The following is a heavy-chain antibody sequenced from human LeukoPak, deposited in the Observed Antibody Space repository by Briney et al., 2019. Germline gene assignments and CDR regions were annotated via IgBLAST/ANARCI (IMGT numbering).Heavy chain of an antibody. V-gene: IGHV3-23*01. CDR3: AIVDTAMSLDY. CDR1: GFTFSSYA. D-gene: IGHD5-18*01. CDR2: ISGSGGST. J-gene: IGHJ4*02. Sequence: PGGSLRLSCAASGFTFSSYAMRWVRQAPGKGLEGVSAISGSGGSTYYADSVKGRFTISRDNSKNTLYLQMNSLRAEDTAVYYCAIVDTAMSLDYWGQGTLVTVSS.